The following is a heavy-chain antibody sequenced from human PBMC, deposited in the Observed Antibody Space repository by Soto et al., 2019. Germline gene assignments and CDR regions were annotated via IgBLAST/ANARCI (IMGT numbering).Heavy chain of an antibody. D-gene: IGHD4-17*01. J-gene: IGHJ6*02. V-gene: IGHV4-34*01. CDR2: INYSGTT. Sequence: QVQLQQWGAGLLKPSDALSLTCDVYGESLSGYYGNWIRQSPGKGLEWIGEINYSGTTNYHPSLKRRGTISRDPSKHQFSLNMSTVTAADTAVYYCARTTNLDGWGQGTTVIVSS. CDR3: ARTTNLDG. CDR1: GESLSGYY.